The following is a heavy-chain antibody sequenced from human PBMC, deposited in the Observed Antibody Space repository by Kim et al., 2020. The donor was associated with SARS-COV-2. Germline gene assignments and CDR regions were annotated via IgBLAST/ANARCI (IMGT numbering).Heavy chain of an antibody. D-gene: IGHD6-13*01. CDR2: ISDGGSRT. Sequence: GESLRLSCAASGFTFSSYWMHWVRQAPGKGLVWVSRISDGGSRTNYADSVKGRFTVSRDNSKNMLYLEMTSLRAEDTALYYCVKRGYSSTSSFDYWGQGT. CDR3: VKRGYSSTSSFDY. CDR1: GFTFSSYW. V-gene: IGHV3-74*01. J-gene: IGHJ4*02.